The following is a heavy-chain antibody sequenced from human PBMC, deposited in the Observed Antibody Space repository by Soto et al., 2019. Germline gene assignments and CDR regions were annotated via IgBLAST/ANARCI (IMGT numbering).Heavy chain of an antibody. V-gene: IGHV3-7*01. D-gene: IGHD2-2*01. CDR3: ASISTSLKY. Sequence: GGSLRLSCAASGFTFSSYLMSWVRQAPGKGLEWVANIKQDGSEKYYVDSVKGRFTISRDNAKNSLCLQMNSLRAEDTAVYYCASISTSLKYWGQGTLVTVSS. J-gene: IGHJ4*02. CDR2: IKQDGSEK. CDR1: GFTFSSYL.